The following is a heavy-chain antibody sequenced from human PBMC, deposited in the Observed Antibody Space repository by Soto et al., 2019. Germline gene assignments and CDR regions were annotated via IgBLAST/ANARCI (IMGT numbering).Heavy chain of an antibody. J-gene: IGHJ4*02. CDR3: ARDKITGLFDY. V-gene: IGHV4-34*01. D-gene: IGHD2-8*02. Sequence: LEILSLTCAVYGGSFSGYYWTWIRQPPGTGLEWIGEINHSGSTNYNPSLKSRVTISVDKSKNQFSLKLTSVTAADTAVYYCARDKITGLFDYWGQGTLVTVSS. CDR2: INHSGST. CDR1: GGSFSGYY.